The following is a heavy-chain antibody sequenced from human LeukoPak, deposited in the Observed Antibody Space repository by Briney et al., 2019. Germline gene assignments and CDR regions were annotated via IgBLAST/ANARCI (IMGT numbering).Heavy chain of an antibody. CDR2: INPSGGST. CDR1: GYTFTSYY. D-gene: IGHD3-10*01. CDR3: AREFGQYYYGSGSSSRLDY. V-gene: IGHV1-46*01. Sequence: GASVKVSCKASGYTFTSYYMHWVRQAPGQGLEWMGIINPSGGSTSYAQKFQGRVTMTRDMSTSTVYMELSSLRSEDTAVYYCAREFGQYYYGSGSSSRLDYWGQGTLVTVSS. J-gene: IGHJ4*02.